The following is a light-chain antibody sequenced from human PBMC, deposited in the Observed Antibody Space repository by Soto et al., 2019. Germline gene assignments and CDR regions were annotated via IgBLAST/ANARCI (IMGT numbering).Light chain of an antibody. Sequence: QSVLTQPPSVSGAPGQRVTISCTGRSSNIGAGYDVHWYQQLPGTAPKLLIYGNSNRPSGVPDRFSGSKSGTSASLAITGLQAEDEADYYCQSYDSSRNGYVFGTGTKLTVL. CDR1: SSNIGAGYD. V-gene: IGLV1-40*01. CDR3: QSYDSSRNGYV. J-gene: IGLJ1*01. CDR2: GNS.